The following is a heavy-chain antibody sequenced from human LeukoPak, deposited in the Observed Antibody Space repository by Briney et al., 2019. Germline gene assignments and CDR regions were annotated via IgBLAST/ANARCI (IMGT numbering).Heavy chain of an antibody. CDR1: GFTFSDYA. Sequence: PGGSLRLSCAVSGFTFSDYAMCWVRQAPGKGLEWVSGISDSGGSTFYADSVKGRFSISRDNSKDILYLQMNSLRAEDTAVYYCARDLGLNYYDSSGPDYWGQGTLVTVSS. J-gene: IGHJ4*02. CDR2: ISDSGGST. D-gene: IGHD3-22*01. CDR3: ARDLGLNYYDSSGPDY. V-gene: IGHV3-23*01.